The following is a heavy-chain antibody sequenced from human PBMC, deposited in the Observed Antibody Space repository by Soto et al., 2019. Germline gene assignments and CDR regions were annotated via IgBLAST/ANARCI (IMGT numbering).Heavy chain of an antibody. CDR3: AVPRLRTGDFDY. D-gene: IGHD5-12*01. CDR1: GGTFSSYT. J-gene: IGHJ4*02. V-gene: IGHV1-69*02. CDR2: IIPILGRA. Sequence: QVQLVQSGAEVKKPGSSVKVSCKASGGTFSSYTSSWVRQAPGQGLEWMGRIIPILGRADYAQKLQGRVTIPADKSTSTAHMELSSLRSEDTAVYYCAVPRLRTGDFDYWGQGTLVTVSS.